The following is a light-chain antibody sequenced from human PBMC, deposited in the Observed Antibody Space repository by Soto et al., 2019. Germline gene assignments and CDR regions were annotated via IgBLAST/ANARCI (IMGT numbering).Light chain of an antibody. V-gene: IGKV1-39*01. CDR1: QRIGTY. J-gene: IGKJ1*01. CDR3: QQTARAPPWT. Sequence: QMTQSPTALSASVGDRVTISCRASQRIGTYLAWYQQKPGKAPRLLISGASSVQSGVPPRFSGSGSATDFILTISSLRLEDIATYYCQQTARAPPWTFGQGTKVDI. CDR2: GAS.